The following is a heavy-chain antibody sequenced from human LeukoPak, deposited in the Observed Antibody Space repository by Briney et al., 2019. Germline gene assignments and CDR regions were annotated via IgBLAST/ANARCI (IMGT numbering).Heavy chain of an antibody. J-gene: IGHJ4*02. CDR3: ARGPTRITMVRGAPDYYFDY. CDR2: IIPIFGTA. CDR1: GGTFSSYA. Sequence: SVKVSCKASGGTFSSYAISWVRQAPGQGLEWMGGIIPIFGTANYAQKFQGRVMITADESTSTAYMELSSLRSEDTAVYYCARGPTRITMVRGAPDYYFDYWGQGTLVTVSS. V-gene: IGHV1-69*13. D-gene: IGHD3-10*01.